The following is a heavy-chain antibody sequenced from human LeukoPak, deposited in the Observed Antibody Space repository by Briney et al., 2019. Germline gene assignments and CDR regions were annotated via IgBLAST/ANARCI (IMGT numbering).Heavy chain of an antibody. CDR1: GFTFSSYW. Sequence: GSLRLSCAASGFTFSSYWMSWVRQAPGKGLEWIGEINHSGSTNYNPSLKSRVTISVDTSKNQFSLKLSSVTAADTAVYFCASLTMIVVPWGQGTLVTVSS. J-gene: IGHJ5*02. CDR2: INHSGST. CDR3: ASLTMIVVP. D-gene: IGHD3-22*01. V-gene: IGHV4-34*01.